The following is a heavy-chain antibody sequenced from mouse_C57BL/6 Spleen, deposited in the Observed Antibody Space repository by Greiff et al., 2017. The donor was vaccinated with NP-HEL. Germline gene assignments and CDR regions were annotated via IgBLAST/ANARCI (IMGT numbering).Heavy chain of an antibody. V-gene: IGHV1-4*01. CDR3: ARRDVGAY. CDR2: INPSSGYT. CDR1: GYTFTSYT. Sequence: VQVVESGAELARPGASVKMSCKASGYTFTSYTMHWVKQRPGQGLEWIGYINPSSGYTKYNQKFKDKATLTADKSSSTAYMQLSSLTSEDSAVYYCARRDVGAYWGQGTLVTVSA. D-gene: IGHD3-3*01. J-gene: IGHJ3*01.